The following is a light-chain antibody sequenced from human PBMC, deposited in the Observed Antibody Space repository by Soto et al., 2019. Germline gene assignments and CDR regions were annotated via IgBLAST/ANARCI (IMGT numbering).Light chain of an antibody. CDR3: QQYNSYSLPMYT. Sequence: DIQMTQSPSTLSASVGDRVIITCRASQSISSWLAWYQQKPGKAPKLLIYKASSLESGVPSRFSGSGSGTEFTLTISSLQPDDFATYYCQQYNSYSLPMYTFGQGTKLEIK. J-gene: IGKJ2*01. CDR2: KAS. V-gene: IGKV1-5*03. CDR1: QSISSW.